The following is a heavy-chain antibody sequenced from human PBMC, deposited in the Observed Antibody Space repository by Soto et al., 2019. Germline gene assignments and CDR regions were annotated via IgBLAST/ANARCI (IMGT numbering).Heavy chain of an antibody. Sequence: QAQLVQSGAEVKKPGSSVRLSCSTSGGSFSSYTLNWVRQAPGQGLEWLGRIIPVLTITDYAQKFRGRLTITAGKSSTTAYMERTSLRSDDTAVYYCARRRYCGADCYKNYYFGMDVWGQGTTVTVSS. CDR2: IIPVLTIT. J-gene: IGHJ6*02. CDR1: GGSFSSYT. V-gene: IGHV1-69*02. CDR3: ARRRYCGADCYKNYYFGMDV. D-gene: IGHD2-21*02.